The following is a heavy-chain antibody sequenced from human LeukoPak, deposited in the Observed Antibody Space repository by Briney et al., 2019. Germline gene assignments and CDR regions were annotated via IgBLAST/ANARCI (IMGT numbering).Heavy chain of an antibody. D-gene: IGHD5-12*01. J-gene: IGHJ4*02. CDR3: ARDIRGGYDLVDY. V-gene: IGHV3-21*01. CDR1: GFTFSSYS. Sequence: GGSLRLSCAASGFTFSSYSMNWVRQAPGKGLEWVSSISSSSSYIYYADSVKGRFTISRDNAKNSLYLQMNSLRAEDTAVYYCARDIRGGYDLVDYWGQGTLVTVSS. CDR2: ISSSSSYI.